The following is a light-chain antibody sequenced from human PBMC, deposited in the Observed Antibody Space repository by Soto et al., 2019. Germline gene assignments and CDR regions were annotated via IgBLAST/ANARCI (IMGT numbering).Light chain of an antibody. CDR3: QQYHTWPIT. V-gene: IGKV3-15*01. CDR2: GAS. CDR1: QGVSSRY. J-gene: IGKJ4*01. Sequence: EIVLTQSPGALSLSPGERATLSCRASQGVSSRYLAWYQQKPGQAPRLLISGASTGATGIPARFSGSGSGTEFTLTISSLQSEDCAIYYCQQYHTWPITFGGGTKVDIK.